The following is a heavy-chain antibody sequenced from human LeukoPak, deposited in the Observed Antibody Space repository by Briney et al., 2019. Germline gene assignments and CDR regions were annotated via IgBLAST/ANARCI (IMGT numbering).Heavy chain of an antibody. D-gene: IGHD2-15*01. CDR3: AKEGYCSGGSCDPHWYFDL. V-gene: IGHV3-30*18. Sequence: GGSLRLSCAASGFTFSSYGMHWVRQAPGKGLEWVAVISYDGSNKYYADSVKGRFTISRDNSENTLYLQMNSLRAEDTAVYYCAKEGYCSGGSCDPHWYFDLWGRGTLVTVSS. J-gene: IGHJ2*01. CDR1: GFTFSSYG. CDR2: ISYDGSNK.